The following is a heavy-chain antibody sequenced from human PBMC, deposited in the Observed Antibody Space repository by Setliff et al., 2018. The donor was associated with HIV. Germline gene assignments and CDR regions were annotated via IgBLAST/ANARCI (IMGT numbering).Heavy chain of an antibody. Sequence: SCKASGFTFSDYYMSWLRQAPGKGLEWVSYISRDGNTIYYADSVKGRFTISRDNAKNALHLQMNSLRAEDTAVYYCARTYYYDASGYYRPFDIWGQGTMVTVSS. J-gene: IGHJ3*02. CDR1: GFTFSDYY. CDR2: ISRDGNTI. CDR3: ARTYYYDASGYYRPFDI. D-gene: IGHD3-22*01. V-gene: IGHV3-11*01.